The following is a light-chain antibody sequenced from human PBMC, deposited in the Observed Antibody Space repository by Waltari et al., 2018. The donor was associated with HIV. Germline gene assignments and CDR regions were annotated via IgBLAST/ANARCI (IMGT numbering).Light chain of an antibody. Sequence: DIQMTQSPSSLSASVGDRVTITCQASQDISNYLNWYQQKPGKAPKLLIYDASNLETGVPSRFSGSGSGTDFTFTISSLQPEDIATYYCQQCDPPPLTFGGGTKVEIK. CDR2: DAS. CDR3: QQCDPPPLT. CDR1: QDISNY. V-gene: IGKV1-33*01. J-gene: IGKJ4*01.